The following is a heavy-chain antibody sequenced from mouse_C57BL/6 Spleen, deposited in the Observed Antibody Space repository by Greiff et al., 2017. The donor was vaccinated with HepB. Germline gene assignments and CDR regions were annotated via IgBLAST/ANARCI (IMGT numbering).Heavy chain of an antibody. CDR3: ARDGYDLFYAIDY. J-gene: IGHJ4*01. CDR1: GYAFSSSW. V-gene: IGHV1-82*01. D-gene: IGHD2-2*01. CDR2: IYPGDGDT. Sequence: VKLMESGPELVKPGASVKISCKASGYAFSSSWMNWVKQRPGKGLEWIGRIYPGDGDTNYNGKFKGKATLTADKSSSTAYMQLSSLTSEDSAVYFCARDGYDLFYAIDYWGQGTSVTVSS.